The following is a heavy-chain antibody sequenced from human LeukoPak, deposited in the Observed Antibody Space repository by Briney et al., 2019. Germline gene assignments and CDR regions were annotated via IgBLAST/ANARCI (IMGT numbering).Heavy chain of an antibody. J-gene: IGHJ6*03. V-gene: IGHV4-59*01. Sequence: KPSETPSLTCSVCGGSIGSYYWSWIRQPPGKGLEWIGYIYYSGSTNYNPSLKSRVTISVDTSKNQFSLKLSSVTAADTAVYYCARNSYYYYMDVWGKGTTVTVSS. CDR2: IYYSGST. CDR1: GGSIGSYY. CDR3: ARNSYYYYMDV.